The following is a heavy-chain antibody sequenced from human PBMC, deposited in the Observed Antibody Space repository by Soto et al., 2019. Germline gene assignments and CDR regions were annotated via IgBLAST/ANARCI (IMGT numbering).Heavy chain of an antibody. D-gene: IGHD3-3*01. CDR2: IDLVGSQT. V-gene: IGHV5-10-1*04. Sequence: PGESLKISCQGSGFDFTSHWITWVRLMPGKGLDWIGNIDLVGSQTHYSPSFQGQVTLSADKSINTSFLQWATLRASDTAIYYCARLNFGVVTSFSCFDPWGPGTLVTVSS. J-gene: IGHJ5*02. CDR3: ARLNFGVVTSFSCFDP. CDR1: GFDFTSHW.